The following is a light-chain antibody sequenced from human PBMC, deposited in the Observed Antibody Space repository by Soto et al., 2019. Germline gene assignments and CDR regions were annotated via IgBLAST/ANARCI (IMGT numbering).Light chain of an antibody. Sequence: EIVMTQSPGTLSLSPGERATISCRASQVIGSRYLAWYHQKSGQAPRLLIYGASSRATGIPDRFSGGGSGTDFTLTISRLEPEDFGVYYCQQFGSSIPHTFDQGTKLEIK. CDR2: GAS. J-gene: IGKJ2*01. CDR3: QQFGSSIPHT. V-gene: IGKV3-20*01. CDR1: QVIGSRY.